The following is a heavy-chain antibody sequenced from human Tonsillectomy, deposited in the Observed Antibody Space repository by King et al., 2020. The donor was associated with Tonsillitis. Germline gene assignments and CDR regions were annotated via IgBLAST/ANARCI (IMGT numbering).Heavy chain of an antibody. CDR3: AKARGRWLQLPDDAFDI. Sequence: VQLVESGGGLVQPGRSLRLSCAASGFTFDDYAMHWVRHAPGKGLEWVSGISWNSGSIGYADSVKGRFTISRDNAKNSLYLQMNSLRAEDTALYYCAKARGRWLQLPDDAFDIWGQGTMVTVSS. J-gene: IGHJ3*02. D-gene: IGHD5-24*01. CDR1: GFTFDDYA. CDR2: ISWNSGSI. V-gene: IGHV3-9*01.